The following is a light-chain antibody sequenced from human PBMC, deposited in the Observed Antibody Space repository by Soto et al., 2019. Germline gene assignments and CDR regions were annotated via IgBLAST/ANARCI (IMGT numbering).Light chain of an antibody. CDR1: QNINNL. J-gene: IGKJ1*01. V-gene: IGKV1-5*03. CDR2: KAS. Sequence: DIQMTQSPSTLSASVGDRVTITCRASQNINNLLAWYQQKPGKAPNLLIYKASSLESGVPSRFSGGGYVTEFTLTISSLQPEAFATCYCQQSSTYSRAFCQGTKVEI. CDR3: QQSSTYSRA.